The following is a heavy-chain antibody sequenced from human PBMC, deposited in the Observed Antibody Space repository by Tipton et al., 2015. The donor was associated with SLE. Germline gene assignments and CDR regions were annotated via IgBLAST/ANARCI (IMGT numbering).Heavy chain of an antibody. D-gene: IGHD3-9*01. J-gene: IGHJ3*02. Sequence: LRLSCAVYGGSFSDYYWSWIRQPPGKGLEWIGEINHSGSTNYNPSLKSRVTISVDTSKNQFSLKLTSVTAADTAVYYCARGYSGYFYGYGAFTIWGQGTMVTVSS. CDR3: ARGYSGYFYGYGAFTI. CDR1: GGSFSDYY. V-gene: IGHV4-34*01. CDR2: INHSGST.